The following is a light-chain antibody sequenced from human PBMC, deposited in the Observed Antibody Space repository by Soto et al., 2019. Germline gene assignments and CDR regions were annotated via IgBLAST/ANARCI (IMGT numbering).Light chain of an antibody. CDR1: QSVSSY. CDR2: DAS. V-gene: IGKV3-11*01. CDR3: QQRSNWPPIT. Sequence: IVLTQSPATLSLSPWERATLSCRASQSVSSYLAWYQQKPGQAPRLLIYDASNRATGIPARFSGSGSGTDFTLTISSLEPEDFAVYYCQQRSNWPPITFGQGTKVDI. J-gene: IGKJ1*01.